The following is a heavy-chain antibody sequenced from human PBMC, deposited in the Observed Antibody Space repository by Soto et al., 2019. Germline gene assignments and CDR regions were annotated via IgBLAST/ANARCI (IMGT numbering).Heavy chain of an antibody. CDR2: IFSSDEK. D-gene: IGHD3-10*01. J-gene: IGHJ5*02. Sequence: SGPTLVNPKETLTLTCTVSGFSLSNGRMGVSWIRQPPGKALEWLAHIFSSDEKSYSTSLKSRLTISKDTSKSQVVLTMTNMDPVDTATYYCARNRRVTMVRGVSNWFDPWGQGTQVTVS. CDR1: GFSLSNGRMG. V-gene: IGHV2-26*01. CDR3: ARNRRVTMVRGVSNWFDP.